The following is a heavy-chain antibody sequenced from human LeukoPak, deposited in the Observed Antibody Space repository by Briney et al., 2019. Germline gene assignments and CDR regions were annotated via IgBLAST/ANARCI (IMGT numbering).Heavy chain of an antibody. Sequence: PSETLSLTCTVSGASISSSKDYWVWIRQAPGQGLEWIGSGFYGGSAHYNPSLKSRATISVDTSKNQFSLKLSSVTAADEAMYYCARQFATASADTRGYFDFWGQGTVVTVSS. CDR1: GASISSSKDY. CDR3: ARQFATASADTRGYFDF. V-gene: IGHV4-39*01. J-gene: IGHJ4*02. CDR2: GFYGGSA. D-gene: IGHD2-2*01.